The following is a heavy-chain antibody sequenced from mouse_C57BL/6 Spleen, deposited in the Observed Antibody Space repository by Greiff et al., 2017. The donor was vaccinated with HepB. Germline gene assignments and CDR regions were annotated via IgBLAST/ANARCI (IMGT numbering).Heavy chain of an antibody. D-gene: IGHD1-1*01. Sequence: EVMLVESGGGLVKPGGSLKLSCAASGFTFSDYGMHWVRQAPEKGLEWVAYISSGSSTIYYADTVKGRFTISRANAKNTMFLQMTSLRSEDTAMYYCAKLLPYAMDYWGQGTSVTVSS. J-gene: IGHJ4*01. CDR2: ISSGSSTI. CDR1: GFTFSDYG. CDR3: AKLLPYAMDY. V-gene: IGHV5-17*01.